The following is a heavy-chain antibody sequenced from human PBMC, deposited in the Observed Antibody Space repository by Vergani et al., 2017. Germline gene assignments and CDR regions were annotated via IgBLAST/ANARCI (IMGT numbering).Heavy chain of an antibody. CDR1: GFTFSSYG. J-gene: IGHJ6*02. CDR2: IRYDGSNK. Sequence: VHLVESGGGLVQPGGSLRLSCAASGFTFSSYGMHWVRQAPGKGLEWVAFIRYDGSNKYYADSVKGRFTISRDNSKNTLYLQMNSLRAEDTAVYYGAQGSGYDRDYYYYGMDVWGQGTTVTVSS. D-gene: IGHD5-12*01. V-gene: IGHV3-30*02. CDR3: AQGSGYDRDYYYYGMDV.